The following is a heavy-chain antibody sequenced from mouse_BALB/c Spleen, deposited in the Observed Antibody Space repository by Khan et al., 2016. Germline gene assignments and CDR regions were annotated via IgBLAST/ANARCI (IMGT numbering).Heavy chain of an antibody. Sequence: QIQLVQSGPELKKPGETVKISCKASGYTFTDYSMHWVKRAPGKGLKWMGWKNTEPGEPTYADDFKGRFAFSLETSASTAYLQINNLKNEDTATYLCARRVRWYFDVWGAGTTVTVSS. V-gene: IGHV9-2-1*01. CDR1: GYTFTDYS. J-gene: IGHJ1*01. D-gene: IGHD2-14*01. CDR2: KNTEPGEP. CDR3: ARRVRWYFDV.